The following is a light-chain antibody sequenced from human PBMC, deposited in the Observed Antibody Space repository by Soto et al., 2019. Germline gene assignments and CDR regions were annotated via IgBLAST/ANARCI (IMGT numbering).Light chain of an antibody. V-gene: IGLV2-8*01. CDR3: SSYAGSNNYV. CDR1: SSDVGGYKY. CDR2: AVN. Sequence: LTQPPSASGSPGQSVTISCTGTSSDVGGYKYVSWYQQYPGKAPKLMIYAVNKRPSGVPDRFSGSKSGNTASLTVSGLQAEDEADYYCSSYAGSNNYVFGTGTKV. J-gene: IGLJ1*01.